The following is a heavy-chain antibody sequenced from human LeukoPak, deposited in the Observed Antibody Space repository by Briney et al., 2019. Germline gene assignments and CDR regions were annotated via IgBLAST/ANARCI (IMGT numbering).Heavy chain of an antibody. CDR3: ARVYRDGDNGFDP. CDR2: INHSGST. D-gene: IGHD5-24*01. Sequence: SETLSLTCAVYGGSFSGYYWSWIRQPPGKGLEWIGEINHSGSTNYNPSLKSRVTISVDTSKNQFSLKLSSVTAADTAVYYCARVYRDGDNGFDPWGQGTLVTVSS. CDR1: GGSFSGYY. J-gene: IGHJ5*02. V-gene: IGHV4-34*01.